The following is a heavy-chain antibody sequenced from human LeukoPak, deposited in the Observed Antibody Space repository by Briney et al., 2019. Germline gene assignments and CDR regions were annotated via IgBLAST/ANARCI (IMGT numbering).Heavy chain of an antibody. CDR2: IDYSGST. Sequence: SETLSLTCTVSGGSISSSSYYWGWIRQPPGKGLEWIGTIDYSGSTYYNPSLKSRATISVDTSKNQFSLKLRSLTAADTAVYYCAREYTLYRSGWFLDYWGQGTVVTVSS. V-gene: IGHV4-39*07. J-gene: IGHJ4*02. D-gene: IGHD6-19*01. CDR1: GGSISSSSYY. CDR3: AREYTLYRSGWFLDY.